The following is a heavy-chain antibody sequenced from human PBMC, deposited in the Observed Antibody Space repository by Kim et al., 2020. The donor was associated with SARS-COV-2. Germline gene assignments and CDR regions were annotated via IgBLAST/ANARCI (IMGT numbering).Heavy chain of an antibody. V-gene: IGHV4-30-2*04. CDR3: ARATWDYGDSGYYSGMDV. D-gene: IGHD4-17*01. Sequence: KGRVTISVDTSKNQFSLQLSSVTAADTAVYYCARATWDYGDSGYYSGMDVWGQGTTVTVSS. J-gene: IGHJ6*02.